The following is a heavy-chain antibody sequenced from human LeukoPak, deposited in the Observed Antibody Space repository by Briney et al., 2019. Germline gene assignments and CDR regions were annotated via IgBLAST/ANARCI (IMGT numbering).Heavy chain of an antibody. CDR3: AKDLPDSSGYPFLYYGMDV. Sequence: TGGSLRLSCVASGFTVSSNYMSWVRQAPGKGLEWVSVIYSGGSTYYADSVKGRFTISRDNSKNTLFLQMNSLRAEDTAVYYCAKDLPDSSGYPFLYYGMDVWGQGTTVTVSS. CDR2: IYSGGST. D-gene: IGHD3-22*01. CDR1: GFTVSSNY. V-gene: IGHV3-66*02. J-gene: IGHJ6*02.